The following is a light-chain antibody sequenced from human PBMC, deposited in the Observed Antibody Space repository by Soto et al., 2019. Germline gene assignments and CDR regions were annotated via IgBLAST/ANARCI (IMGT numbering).Light chain of an antibody. J-gene: IGKJ1*01. Sequence: DVVMTQSPLSLPVTLGQPASISCRSSQSLVHSDGNTYLNWFQQRPGHSPRRLIYEVSNRDSGVPDRFSGGGSGTDFTLIISRVEAEDVGIYYCMQGTHWPRTFGLGTKVEI. CDR2: EVS. CDR1: QSLVHSDGNTY. CDR3: MQGTHWPRT. V-gene: IGKV2-30*02.